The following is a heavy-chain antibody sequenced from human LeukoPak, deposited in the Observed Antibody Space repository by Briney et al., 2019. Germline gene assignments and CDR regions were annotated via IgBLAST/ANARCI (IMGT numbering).Heavy chain of an antibody. CDR1: GFTVSSNS. CDR2: IYSGGNT. J-gene: IGHJ3*02. Sequence: GGSLRLSCTVSGFTVSSNSWSWVRQAPGKGLEWASFIYSGGNTHYSDSVKGRFTISRDNSKNTLYLQMNSLRAEDTAVYYCARAPLYYYDSSGYPNDAFDIWGQGTMVTVSS. CDR3: ARAPLYYYDSSGYPNDAFDI. V-gene: IGHV3-53*05. D-gene: IGHD3-22*01.